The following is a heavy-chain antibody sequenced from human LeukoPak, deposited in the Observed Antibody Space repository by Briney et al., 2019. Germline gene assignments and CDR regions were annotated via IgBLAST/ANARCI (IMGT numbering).Heavy chain of an antibody. Sequence: PSETLSFTCSVSGYSISSGYYWGWIRQPPGKGLEWIGSIYHSGSTYYNPSLKSRVTISVDTSKNQFSLNLSSVTAADTAVYYCARAPGGYYYYYMDVWGKGTTVTVSS. J-gene: IGHJ6*03. D-gene: IGHD1-26*01. CDR3: ARAPGGYYYYYMDV. CDR1: GYSISSGYY. CDR2: IYHSGST. V-gene: IGHV4-38-2*02.